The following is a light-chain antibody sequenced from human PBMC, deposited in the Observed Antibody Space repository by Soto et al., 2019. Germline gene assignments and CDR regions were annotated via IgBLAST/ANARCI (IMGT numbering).Light chain of an antibody. Sequence: DIVMTQSPDSLAVSLGERATINCRSSQSVLYSSNNKNHLAWYQQKPGQPPKLLIYWASTRESGVPDRFSGSGSGTDFTLTISSLQAEDVAAYYCQQYYNTPVTFGQGTKVEIK. J-gene: IGKJ1*01. CDR2: WAS. CDR3: QQYYNTPVT. CDR1: QSVLYSSNNKNH. V-gene: IGKV4-1*01.